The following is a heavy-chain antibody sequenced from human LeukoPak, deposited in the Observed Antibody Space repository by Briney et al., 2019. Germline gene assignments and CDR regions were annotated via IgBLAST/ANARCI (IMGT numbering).Heavy chain of an antibody. CDR1: GFTFSSYS. D-gene: IGHD2-21*02. CDR2: ISSSSSYI. J-gene: IGHJ1*01. CDR3: ARSGKYCGGDCYPAEYFQH. V-gene: IGHV3-21*01. Sequence: GGSLRLSCAASGFTFSSYSMNWVRQAPGKGLEGVSSISSSSSYIYYADSVKGRFTISRDNAKNSLYLQMNSLRAEDTAVYYCARSGKYCGGDCYPAEYFQHWGQGTLVTVSS.